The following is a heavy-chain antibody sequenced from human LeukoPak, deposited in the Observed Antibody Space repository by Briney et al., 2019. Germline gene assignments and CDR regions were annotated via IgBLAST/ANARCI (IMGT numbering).Heavy chain of an antibody. J-gene: IGHJ4*02. CDR3: ARIPDFWSGYWSDY. V-gene: IGHV4-61*02. CDR1: GGSISSGSYY. CDR2: IYTSGST. D-gene: IGHD3-3*01. Sequence: SETLSLTCTVSGGSISSGSYYWSWIRQPAGKGLEWIGRIYTSGSTNYNPSLKSRVTISVDTSKNQFSLKLSSVTAADTAVYYCARIPDFWSGYWSDYWGQGTLVTVSS.